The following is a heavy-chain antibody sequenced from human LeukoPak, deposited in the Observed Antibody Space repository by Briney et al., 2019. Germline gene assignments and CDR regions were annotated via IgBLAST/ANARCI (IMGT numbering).Heavy chain of an antibody. CDR2: ISAYNGNT. Sequence: ASVKVSCKASGYTFTSYGISWVRQAPGQGLEWMGWISAYNGNTNYAQKLQGRVTMTTDTSTSTAYMELRSLRSDDTAVYYCARARPLYSGYVFYYYYMDVWGKGTTVTVSS. V-gene: IGHV1-18*01. J-gene: IGHJ6*03. CDR1: GYTFTSYG. CDR3: ARARPLYSGYVFYYYYMDV. D-gene: IGHD5-12*01.